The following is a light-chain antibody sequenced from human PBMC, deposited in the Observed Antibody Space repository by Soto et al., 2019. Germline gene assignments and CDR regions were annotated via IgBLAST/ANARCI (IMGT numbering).Light chain of an antibody. J-gene: IGKJ2*01. Sequence: DIQMTQSPSSLSASVGDRVTITCRASQSISSYLNWYQQKPGKAPKLLIYAASSLQSGVTSRFSGSGSGTDFTHTISSLQPEDFATYYCQQSYSTPYTFGQGTKLEIK. CDR1: QSISSY. CDR2: AAS. V-gene: IGKV1-39*01. CDR3: QQSYSTPYT.